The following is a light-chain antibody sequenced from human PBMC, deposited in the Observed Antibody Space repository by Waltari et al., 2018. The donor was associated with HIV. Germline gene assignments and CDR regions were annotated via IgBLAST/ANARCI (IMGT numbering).Light chain of an antibody. CDR3: MQGTYWPRT. J-gene: IGKJ2*02. Sequence: DVLTQSPLSPSVTLGQPASIPRKSSQSLEYTNGNTYLTWFHQRPGQSPRRLIFAISTRDSGVPDRFSGSGSGTDFTLKISRLETEDVGTYYCMQGTYWPRTFGQGTKLEV. V-gene: IGKV2-30*01. CDR1: QSLEYTNGNTY. CDR2: AIS.